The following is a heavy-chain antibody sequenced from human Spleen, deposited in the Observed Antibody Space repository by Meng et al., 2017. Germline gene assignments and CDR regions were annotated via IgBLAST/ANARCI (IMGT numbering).Heavy chain of an antibody. V-gene: IGHV2-70*04. CDR2: IDWDDDK. D-gene: IGHD6-19*01. J-gene: IGHJ3*02. CDR3: VRIPPFGDISGWDAFDI. CDR1: GFSLSTRGMR. Sequence: SGPTLVKPTQTLTLTCTFAGFSLSTRGMRVSWIRQPPGKALEWLARIDWDDDKFYSTSLKTRLTISKDTSKNQVVLTMTDMDPVDTATYYCVRIPPFGDISGWDAFDIWGQGTMVTVSS.